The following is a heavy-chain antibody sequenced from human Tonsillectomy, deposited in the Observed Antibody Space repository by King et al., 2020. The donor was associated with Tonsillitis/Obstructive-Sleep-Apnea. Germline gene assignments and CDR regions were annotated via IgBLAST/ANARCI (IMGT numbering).Heavy chain of an antibody. D-gene: IGHD6-13*01. CDR2: ISWNSGSI. CDR3: AKDLIIATAGAPGDAFDI. Sequence: VQLVQSGGGLVQPGGSLRLSCAASGFTFDDYSMYWVRQAPGRGLEWVSGISWNSGSIGYADSVKGRFTISRDNAKNSLYLQMNSLRDEDTAVYYCAKDLIIATAGAPGDAFDIWGQGKMVTVSS. CDR1: GFTFDDYS. J-gene: IGHJ3*02. V-gene: IGHV3-9*01.